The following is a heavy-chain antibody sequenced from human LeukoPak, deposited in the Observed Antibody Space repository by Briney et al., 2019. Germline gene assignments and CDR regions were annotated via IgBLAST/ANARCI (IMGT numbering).Heavy chain of an antibody. V-gene: IGHV3-23*01. CDR3: AKGLRAQQWLSFDY. CDR2: ISGSGGYT. Sequence: GRSLRLSCGASGLTFSSHAMSWVRQAPGKGLEWVSAISGSGGYTYYADSVKGRFTISRDNSKNTLYLQMNSLRAEDTAVYYCAKGLRAQQWLSFDYWGQGTLVTVSS. J-gene: IGHJ4*02. CDR1: GLTFSSHA. D-gene: IGHD5-18*01.